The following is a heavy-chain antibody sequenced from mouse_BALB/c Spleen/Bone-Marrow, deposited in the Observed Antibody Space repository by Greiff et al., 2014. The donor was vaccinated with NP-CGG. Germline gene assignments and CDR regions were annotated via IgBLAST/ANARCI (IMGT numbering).Heavy chain of an antibody. CDR2: IWADGST. CDR3: SRITTATGAMDY. CDR1: GFSLTSYG. V-gene: IGHV2-9*02. Sequence: QVQLQQPGPGLVAPSQSLSITCTVSGFSLTSYGVHWVRQPPGKGLKWLGVIWADGSTNYNSALMSRLSISKDNSKSQVFLKMNSLQTDDTAMYYCSRITTATGAMDYWGQGTSVTVSS. J-gene: IGHJ4*01. D-gene: IGHD1-2*01.